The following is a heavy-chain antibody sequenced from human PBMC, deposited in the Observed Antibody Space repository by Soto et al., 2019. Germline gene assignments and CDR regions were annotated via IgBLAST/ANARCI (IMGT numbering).Heavy chain of an antibody. CDR2: ISGSSSTL. J-gene: IGHJ1*01. D-gene: IGHD2-2*01. Sequence: EVQLVESGGDLVQPGGSLRLSCAASGFTFSDYSMNWVRQAPGKGLEWVSDISGSSSTLDYADSVKRRFTISRDNAKNSLYLQLNSLQAEETDLYCWASDRDCISTGGDDAEYFQHWGRGTLVTVSS. CDR1: GFTFSDYS. CDR3: ASDRDCISTGGDDAEYFQH. V-gene: IGHV3-48*01.